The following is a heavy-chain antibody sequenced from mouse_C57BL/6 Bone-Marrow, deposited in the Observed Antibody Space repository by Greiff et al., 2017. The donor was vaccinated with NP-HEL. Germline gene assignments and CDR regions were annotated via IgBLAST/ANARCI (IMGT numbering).Heavy chain of an antibody. J-gene: IGHJ1*03. CDR2: FYPGSGSI. D-gene: IGHD1-1*01. CDR1: GYTFTEYT. V-gene: IGHV1-62-2*01. CDR3: ARHGDYFGSSYGYFDV. Sequence: QVHVKQSGAELVKPGASVKLSCKASGYTFTEYTIHWVKQRSGQGLEWIGWFYPGSGSIEYNEKFKDKATLTADKSSSTVYMDLSRLTSEDSAVYFCARHGDYFGSSYGYFDVWGTGTTVTVSS.